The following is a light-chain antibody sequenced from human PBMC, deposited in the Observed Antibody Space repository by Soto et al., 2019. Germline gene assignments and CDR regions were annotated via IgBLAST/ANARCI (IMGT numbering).Light chain of an antibody. V-gene: IGKV1-9*01. CDR3: HQFHVYPFT. J-gene: IGKJ3*01. CDR2: AAS. CDR1: QGVSSD. Sequence: DIQLTQSPSFLSASVGDRVTTTCRASQGVSSDLAWYQQKPGKAPTLLINAASTLQSGVSSRFSGSGSGTDFTLTISSLPPEDIATYYCHQFHVYPFTFGPGTKVDVE.